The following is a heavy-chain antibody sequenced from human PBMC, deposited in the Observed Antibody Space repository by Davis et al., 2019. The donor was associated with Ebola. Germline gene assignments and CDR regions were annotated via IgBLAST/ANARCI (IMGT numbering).Heavy chain of an antibody. V-gene: IGHV3-21*01. CDR2: ISSSSSYI. J-gene: IGHJ6*02. D-gene: IGHD2-15*01. CDR3: ARNREGYCSGGSCYANYYYYYGMDV. Sequence: GESLKISCAASGFTFSSYSMNWVRQAPGKGLEWVSSISSSSSYIYYADPVKGRFTISRDNAKNSLHLQMNSLRAEDTAVYYCARNREGYCSGGSCYANYYYYYGMDVWGQGTTVTVSS. CDR1: GFTFSSYS.